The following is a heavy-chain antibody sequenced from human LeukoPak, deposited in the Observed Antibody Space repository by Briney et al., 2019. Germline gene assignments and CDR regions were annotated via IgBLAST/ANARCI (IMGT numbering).Heavy chain of an antibody. CDR3: ARVPNHYDNSGYPSTLFDY. D-gene: IGHD3-22*01. V-gene: IGHV4-59*01. CDR2: IYYSGST. Sequence: SETLSLTCTVSGGSISSYYWSWIRQPPGKGLEWIGYIYYSGSTNYNPSLKSRVTISVDTSKNQFSLKLSSVTAADTAVYYCARVPNHYDNSGYPSTLFDYWGQGTLVTVSS. CDR1: GGSISSYY. J-gene: IGHJ4*02.